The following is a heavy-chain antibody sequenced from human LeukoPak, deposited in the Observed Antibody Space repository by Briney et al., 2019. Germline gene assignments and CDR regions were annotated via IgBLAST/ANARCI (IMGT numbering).Heavy chain of an antibody. J-gene: IGHJ4*02. CDR2: INHSGST. V-gene: IGHV4-34*01. D-gene: IGHD3-3*01. CDR1: GGSFSGYY. CDR3: ARVPIDFWSGYYPTAFDY. Sequence: SETLSLTCAAYGGSFSGYYWSWIRQPPGKGLEWIREINHSGSTNYNPSLKSRVTISVDTSKNQFSLKLSSVTAADTAVYYCARVPIDFWSGYYPTAFDYWGQGTLVTVSS.